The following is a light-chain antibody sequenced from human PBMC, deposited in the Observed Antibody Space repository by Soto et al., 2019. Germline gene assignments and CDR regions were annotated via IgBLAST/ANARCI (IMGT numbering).Light chain of an antibody. J-gene: IGKJ5*01. CDR1: QSVGSSY. Sequence: EIVLTQSPGTLSLSPGESTTLSCRASQSVGSSYLAWSQYKPGQAPRPVIYGATRRATGIPARFSGSASGTDFTLTISRLEPEDFAVYFCQQYNYLITFGQGT. CDR3: QQYNYLIT. CDR2: GAT. V-gene: IGKV3-20*01.